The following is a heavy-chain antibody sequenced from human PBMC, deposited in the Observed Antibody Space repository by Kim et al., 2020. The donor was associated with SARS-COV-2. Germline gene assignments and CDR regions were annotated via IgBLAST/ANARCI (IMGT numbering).Heavy chain of an antibody. V-gene: IGHV3-30*01. D-gene: IGHD3-3*01. Sequence: KSPLTIPRANSKNTLYLQMNSLRAEDTAVYYCARVLRFLEWLGGMDVWGQGTTVTVSS. CDR3: ARVLRFLEWLGGMDV. J-gene: IGHJ6*02.